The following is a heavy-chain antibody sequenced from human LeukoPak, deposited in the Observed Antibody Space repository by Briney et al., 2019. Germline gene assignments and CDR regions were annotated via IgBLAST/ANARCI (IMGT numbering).Heavy chain of an antibody. D-gene: IGHD3-9*01. CDR1: GSTFSSYA. V-gene: IGHV3-23*01. Sequence: PGGSLRLSCAASGSTFSSYAMSWFRQAPGKGLEWVSAISGSGGSTYYADSVKGRFTISRDNSKNTLYLQMNSRRAEDTAVYYCARGKYYDILTGPIGHFDYWGQGTLVTVSS. J-gene: IGHJ4*02. CDR2: ISGSGGST. CDR3: ARGKYYDILTGPIGHFDY.